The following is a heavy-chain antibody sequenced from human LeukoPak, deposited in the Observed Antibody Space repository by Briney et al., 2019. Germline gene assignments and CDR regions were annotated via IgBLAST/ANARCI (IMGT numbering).Heavy chain of an antibody. V-gene: IGHV3-23*01. Sequence: GGSLRLSCAASGFTFSSYAMSWVRQAPGKGLEWVSAISGSGGSTYYADSVKGRFTISRDNSKNTLYLQMNSLRAEDTAVYYCARDGYYDLWSGYYGRNNYFDYWGQGTLVTVSS. CDR1: GFTFSSYA. CDR2: ISGSGGST. D-gene: IGHD3-3*01. J-gene: IGHJ4*02. CDR3: ARDGYYDLWSGYYGRNNYFDY.